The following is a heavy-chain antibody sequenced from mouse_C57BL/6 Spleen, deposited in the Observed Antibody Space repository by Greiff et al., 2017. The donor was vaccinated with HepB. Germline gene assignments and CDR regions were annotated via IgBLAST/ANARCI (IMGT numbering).Heavy chain of an antibody. CDR3: TTHYYGSLFAY. J-gene: IGHJ3*01. CDR1: GFNIKDDY. Sequence: EVQLQQSGAELVRPGASVKLSCTASGFNIKDDYMHWVKQRPEQGLEWIGWIDPENGDTEYASKFQGKATITADTSSNTAYLQLSSLTSEDTAVYYCTTHYYGSLFAYWGQGTLVTVSA. CDR2: IDPENGDT. D-gene: IGHD1-1*01. V-gene: IGHV14-4*01.